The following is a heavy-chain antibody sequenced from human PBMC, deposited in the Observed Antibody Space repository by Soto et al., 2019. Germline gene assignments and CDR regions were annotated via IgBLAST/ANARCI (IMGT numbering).Heavy chain of an antibody. J-gene: IGHJ4*02. D-gene: IGHD1-26*01. Sequence: QVQLQQSGAGLLKPSETLSLTCDVYGGSFSDYIWTWIRQTPGKGLQWLGQINHSGSANYNPSLKSRVPISVHTSSSQFSLELSSVTAADTAVYYCARGLISGSHYSGGWYYFDSWGQGTQVTVSS. CDR1: GGSFSDYI. CDR3: ARGLISGSHYSGGWYYFDS. CDR2: INHSGSA. V-gene: IGHV4-34*01.